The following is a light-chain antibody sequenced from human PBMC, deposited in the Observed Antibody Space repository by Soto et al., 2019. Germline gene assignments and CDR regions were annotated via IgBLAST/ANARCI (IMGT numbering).Light chain of an antibody. Sequence: DIVMTQSPDSLAVSLGERATINCKSSQSVLYSSNNENYLAWYQQKPGQPPNLLIYWASTREYGVPDRFSVSGSVTDFTLTISRLQAEDVAVYYCQQYYSTPPTFGQGTKVEIK. CDR3: QQYYSTPPT. CDR1: QSVLYSSNNENY. J-gene: IGKJ1*01. CDR2: WAS. V-gene: IGKV4-1*01.